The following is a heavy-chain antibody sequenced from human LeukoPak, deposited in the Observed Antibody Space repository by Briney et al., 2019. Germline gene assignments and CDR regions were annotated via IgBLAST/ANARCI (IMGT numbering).Heavy chain of an antibody. V-gene: IGHV3-74*01. CDR1: GFTFSSYW. Sequence: PGGPLRLSCAASGFTFSSYWMHWVRQAPGKGLVWVSRINTDGSGTSYADSVKGRFTISRDNAKNTLYLQMNSLRAEDTAVYYCARESGIAAALDLWGQGTLVTVSS. CDR3: ARESGIAAALDL. J-gene: IGHJ5*02. D-gene: IGHD6-13*01. CDR2: INTDGSGT.